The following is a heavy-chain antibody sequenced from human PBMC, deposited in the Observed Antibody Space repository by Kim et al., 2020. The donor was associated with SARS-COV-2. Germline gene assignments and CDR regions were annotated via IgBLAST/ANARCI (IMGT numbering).Heavy chain of an antibody. D-gene: IGHD2-8*01. Sequence: GGSLRLSCVVSGVTFSNYAMTWVRQASGKGLEWVSSITGSGDITYYADSVKGRFTISRDNSKNTLFLQMSSLRADDTALYYCATRPADPVGVYYFYYWG. J-gene: IGHJ4*01. CDR1: GVTFSNYA. V-gene: IGHV3-23*01. CDR2: ITGSGDIT. CDR3: ATRPADPVGVYYFYY.